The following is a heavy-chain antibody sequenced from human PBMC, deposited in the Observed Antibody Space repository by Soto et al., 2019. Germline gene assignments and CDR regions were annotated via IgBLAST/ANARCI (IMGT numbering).Heavy chain of an antibody. V-gene: IGHV4-34*01. CDR3: ARGGIPSQNFFDP. Sequence: PSQTLSLTFAVYGWAFSAYYWSWIRQPPGKGLEWIGEVNDGGRPNYSVSLKSRLTISLDTSKNQFSLKLNSVTAADTAVYYCARGGIPSQNFFDPWGQGTLVTAPQ. J-gene: IGHJ5*02. CDR2: VNDGGRP. CDR1: GWAFSAYY. D-gene: IGHD2-2*02.